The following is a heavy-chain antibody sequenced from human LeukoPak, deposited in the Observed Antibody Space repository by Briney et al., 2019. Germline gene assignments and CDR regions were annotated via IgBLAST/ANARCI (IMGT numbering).Heavy chain of an antibody. V-gene: IGHV4-39*01. J-gene: IGHJ4*02. Sequence: PSETLSLTCTVSGGSISSSSYYWGWIRQPPGKGLEWIGSIYYSGSTYYNPSLKSRVTISVDTSKNQFSLKLSSVTAADTAVYYCARHPLRYFDRWRGTPYGEYYFDYWGQGTLVTVSS. CDR3: ARHPLRYFDRWRGTPYGEYYFDY. D-gene: IGHD3-9*01. CDR1: GGSISSSSYY. CDR2: IYYSGST.